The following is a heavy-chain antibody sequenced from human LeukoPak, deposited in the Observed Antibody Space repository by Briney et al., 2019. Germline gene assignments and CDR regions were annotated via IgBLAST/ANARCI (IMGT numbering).Heavy chain of an antibody. CDR3: ARGIAVAWGY. CDR1: GYTFTIYG. D-gene: IGHD6-19*01. Sequence: AASVTVSFTASGYTFTIYGFSWVRQAPGQGLEWMGWISAYNGNTNYAQKLQGRVTMTTDTSTSTAYMELRSLRSDDTAVYYCARGIAVAWGYWGQGTLVTVSS. V-gene: IGHV1-18*01. CDR2: ISAYNGNT. J-gene: IGHJ4*02.